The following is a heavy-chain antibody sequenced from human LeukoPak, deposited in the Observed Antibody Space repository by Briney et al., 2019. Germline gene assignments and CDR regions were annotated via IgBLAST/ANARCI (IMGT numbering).Heavy chain of an antibody. CDR3: VRVASLTFDY. J-gene: IGHJ4*02. CDR2: IRNKANSYTT. CDR1: GFTFSNTW. Sequence: PGGSLRLSCAASGFTFSNTWMNWVRQAPGKGLEWVGRIRNKANSYTTEYAASVKGRFTISRDDSKNSLYLQMNSLKTEDTAVYYCVRVASLTFDYWGQGTLVTVSS. D-gene: IGHD2-15*01. V-gene: IGHV3-72*01.